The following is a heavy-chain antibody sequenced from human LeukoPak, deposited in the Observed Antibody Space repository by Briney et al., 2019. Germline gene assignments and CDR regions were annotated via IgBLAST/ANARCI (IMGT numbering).Heavy chain of an antibody. J-gene: IGHJ4*02. Sequence: PSETLSLTCAVSGHSISSGYYWGWIRQPPGKGLEWIGSIYHSGSTYYNPSLKSRVTISVDTSKNQSSLKLSSVTAADTAVYYCARQSMIVVVSWDYWGQGTLVTVSS. D-gene: IGHD3-22*01. CDR1: GHSISSGYY. V-gene: IGHV4-38-2*01. CDR2: IYHSGST. CDR3: ARQSMIVVVSWDY.